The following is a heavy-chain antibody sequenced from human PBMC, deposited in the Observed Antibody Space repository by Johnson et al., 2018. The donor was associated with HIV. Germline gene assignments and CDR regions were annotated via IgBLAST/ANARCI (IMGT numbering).Heavy chain of an antibody. D-gene: IGHD3-10*01. Sequence: VQLAESGGGVVRPWRSLRLSCAASGFTFSSFTMHWVRQAPGKGLEWVAVISDDVSSTFYVDSVKGRFTISRDNSNNTLYLQMSGLSAEDTALYYCAREVEITMVQGVIIGDAFDIWGQGTLVTVSS. J-gene: IGHJ3*02. CDR3: AREVEITMVQGVIIGDAFDI. CDR2: ISDDVSST. CDR1: GFTFSSFT. V-gene: IGHV3-30*04.